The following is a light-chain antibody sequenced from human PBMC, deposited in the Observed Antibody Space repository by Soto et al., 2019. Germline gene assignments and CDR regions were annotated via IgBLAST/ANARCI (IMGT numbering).Light chain of an antibody. J-gene: IGLJ1*01. CDR3: CSYTSSSTLLYL. CDR1: GSDVGGYNF. CDR2: QVR. V-gene: IGLV2-14*01. Sequence: QSALTQPASVSGSPGQSITISCTGTGSDVGGYNFVSWYQQHPGKAPKLMLYQVRNRPSGVSDRFSGSKSGNTASLTISGLQAEDEADYNCCSYTSSSTLLYLFGTGTKLTVL.